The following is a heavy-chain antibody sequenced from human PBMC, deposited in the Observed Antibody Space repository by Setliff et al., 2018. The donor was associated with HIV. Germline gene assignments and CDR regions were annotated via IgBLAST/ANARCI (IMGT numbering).Heavy chain of an antibody. CDR2: IYPADSDT. CDR3: ASHDYYDSSVYYYRFDY. V-gene: IGHV5-51*01. Sequence: PGESLKISCKGSGYSFTTYWIGWVRQMPGKGLEWMGIIYPADSDTRYSPSFQGQVTISADKSISTAYLQWSSLKASDTAMYYCASHDYYDSSVYYYRFDYWGQGTLVTVSS. CDR1: GYSFTTYW. J-gene: IGHJ4*02. D-gene: IGHD3-22*01.